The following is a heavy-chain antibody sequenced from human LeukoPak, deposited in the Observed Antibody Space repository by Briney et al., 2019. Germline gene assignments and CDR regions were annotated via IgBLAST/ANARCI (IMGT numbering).Heavy chain of an antibody. CDR3: TRESGAFYTFGF. CDR1: GGSILTTNW. V-gene: IGHV4-4*02. J-gene: IGHJ4*02. Sequence: SETLSLTCAVSGGSILTTNWWSWVRQPPGKGLEWIGEVHLSGASNYNPSLKSRANMSIDKSKNQLSLELTSVTAEDTAIYYCTRESGAFYTFGFWGQGTLVTVSS. CDR2: VHLSGAS. D-gene: IGHD1-26*01.